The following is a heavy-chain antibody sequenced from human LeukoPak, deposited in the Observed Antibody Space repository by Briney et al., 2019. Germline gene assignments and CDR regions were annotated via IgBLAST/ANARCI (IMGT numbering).Heavy chain of an antibody. J-gene: IGHJ4*02. CDR2: IYYSGST. D-gene: IGHD2-15*01. CDR3: ARVSCSGGSCYSRDFDY. V-gene: IGHV4-31*03. Sequence: KPSETLSLACTVSGGSISSSSYYWGWIRQHPGKGLEWIGYIYYSGSTYYNPSLKSRVTISVDTSKNQFSLKLSSVTAADTAVYYCARVSCSGGSCYSRDFDYWGQGTLVTVSS. CDR1: GGSISSSSYY.